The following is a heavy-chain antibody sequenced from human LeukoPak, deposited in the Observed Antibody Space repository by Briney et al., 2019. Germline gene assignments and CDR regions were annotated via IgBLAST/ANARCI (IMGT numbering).Heavy chain of an antibody. V-gene: IGHV4-31*03. J-gene: IGHJ3*02. CDR1: GGSISSGGYY. CDR3: ARSSYYYDSSGYYYPDAFDI. D-gene: IGHD3-22*01. CDR2: IYYSGST. Sequence: SQTLSLTSTVSGGSISSGGYYWSCIRQHPGKGLEWIGYIYYSGSTYYNPSLKSRVTISVDTSKNQFSLKLSSVTAADTAVYYCARSSYYYDSSGYYYPDAFDIWGEGTLATVSS.